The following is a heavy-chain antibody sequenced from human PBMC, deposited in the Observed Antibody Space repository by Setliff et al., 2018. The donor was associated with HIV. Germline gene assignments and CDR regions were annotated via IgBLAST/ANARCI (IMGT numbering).Heavy chain of an antibody. CDR1: AFIFSSYG. Sequence: PGGSLRLSCEASAFIFSSYGMHWVRQAPGKGLEWIAFIRYDGSNKYYADSVKGRFTISRDNSKNTLYLEMTSLRAEDTAVYHCAKVFAFGVDGFDIWGQGTMVTVSS. J-gene: IGHJ3*02. CDR3: AKVFAFGVDGFDI. CDR2: IRYDGSNK. V-gene: IGHV3-30*02. D-gene: IGHD3-10*01.